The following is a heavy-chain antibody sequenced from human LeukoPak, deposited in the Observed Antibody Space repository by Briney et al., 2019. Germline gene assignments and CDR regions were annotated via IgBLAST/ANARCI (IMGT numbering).Heavy chain of an antibody. Sequence: GASVKVSCKASGYTFTGYYMHWVRQAPGQGLEWMGWINPNSGGTNYAQKFQGRVTMTRDTSISTAYMELSRLRSDDTAAYYCARDVDFWSGYYVRRYFDYWGQGTLVTVSS. V-gene: IGHV1-2*02. J-gene: IGHJ4*02. CDR1: GYTFTGYY. CDR3: ARDVDFWSGYYVRRYFDY. CDR2: INPNSGGT. D-gene: IGHD3-3*01.